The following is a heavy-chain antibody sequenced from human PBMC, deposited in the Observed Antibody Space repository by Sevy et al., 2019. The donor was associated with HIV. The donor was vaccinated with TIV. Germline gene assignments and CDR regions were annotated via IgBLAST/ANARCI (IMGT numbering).Heavy chain of an antibody. Sequence: GGSLRLSCAASGFTFSSYGMHWVLQAPGKELEWVAVIWYDGSNKYYADSVKGRFTISRDNSKNTLYLQMNSLRAEDTAVDYWARERFNVEMATHLRYYYYGMDVWGQGTTVTVSS. D-gene: IGHD5-12*01. CDR1: GFTFSSYG. J-gene: IGHJ6*02. CDR3: ARERFNVEMATHLRYYYYGMDV. CDR2: IWYDGSNK. V-gene: IGHV3-33*01.